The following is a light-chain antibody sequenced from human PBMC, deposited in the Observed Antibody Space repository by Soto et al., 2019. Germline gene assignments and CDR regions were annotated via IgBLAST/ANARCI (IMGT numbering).Light chain of an antibody. J-gene: IGLJ3*02. CDR2: ANN. CDR1: SSNIGAGYD. V-gene: IGLV1-40*01. CDR3: QSSDGSLSASNWV. Sequence: QSVLTQPPSVSGAPGQRVTISCTGSSSNIGAGYDVHWYQQLPGTAPKLLIYANNNRPSGVPGRFSGSKSGTSASLAITGLQAEDAADYYCQSSDGSLSASNWVFGGGTKLTVL.